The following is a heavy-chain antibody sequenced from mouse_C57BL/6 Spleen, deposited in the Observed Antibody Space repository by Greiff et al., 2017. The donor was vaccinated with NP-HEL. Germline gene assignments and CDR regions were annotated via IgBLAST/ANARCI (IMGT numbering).Heavy chain of an antibody. D-gene: IGHD3-2*02. V-gene: IGHV1-22*01. CDR2: INPDNGST. J-gene: IGHJ1*03. CDR1: GYTFTDYN. Sequence: EVQLQQSGPELVKPGASVKMSCKASGYTFTDYNMHWVKQSPGKSLEWIGYINPDNGSTSNNQKFKGKATLTVNKSSSTAYMELRSLTSEDSAGYYCDKRGFYFDVWGKGTTVTVSS. CDR3: DKRGFYFDV.